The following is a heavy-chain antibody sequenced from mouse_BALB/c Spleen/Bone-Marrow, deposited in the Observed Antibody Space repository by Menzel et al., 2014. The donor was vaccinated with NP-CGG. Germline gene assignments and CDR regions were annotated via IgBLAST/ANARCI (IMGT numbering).Heavy chain of an antibody. Sequence: VQLQQSGAELVKPGASVKLSCTASGFNITDTYMHWVKQRPEQGLEWLGRIDPANGNTKYDPKFQGKATITADTTSNTAYLQLSSLTSEDTAVYYCARYLLGTYFDYWGQGATLTISS. CDR2: IDPANGNT. D-gene: IGHD3-3*01. V-gene: IGHV14-3*02. J-gene: IGHJ2*01. CDR3: ARYLLGTYFDY. CDR1: GFNITDTY.